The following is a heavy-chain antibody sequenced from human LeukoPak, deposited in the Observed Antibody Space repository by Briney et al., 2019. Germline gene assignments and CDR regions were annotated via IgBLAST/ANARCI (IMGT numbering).Heavy chain of an antibody. CDR1: GLRFGSFW. J-gene: IGHJ4*02. CDR2: INQDGSEK. V-gene: IGHV3-7*01. Sequence: GGSLRLSCAVSGLRFGSFWMSWVRQAPGKGLEWVANINQDGSEKYFVDSVRGRFTISRDNSKNSLHLQMNTLRAEDTAVYYCARERDGRFFDYWGQGTLVTVST. D-gene: IGHD5-24*01. CDR3: ARERDGRFFDY.